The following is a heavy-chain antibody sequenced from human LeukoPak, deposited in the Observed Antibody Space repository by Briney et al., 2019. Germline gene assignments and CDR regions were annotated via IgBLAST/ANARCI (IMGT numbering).Heavy chain of an antibody. Sequence: SETLSLTCTVSGGSISSYYWSWIRQPPGKGLEWIGEINHSGSTNYNPSLKSRVTISVDTSKNQFSLKLSSVTAADTAVYYCARMTTVTPLGYYYYMDVWGKGTTVTVSS. D-gene: IGHD4-11*01. CDR2: INHSGST. J-gene: IGHJ6*03. CDR3: ARMTTVTPLGYYYYMDV. CDR1: GGSISSYY. V-gene: IGHV4-34*01.